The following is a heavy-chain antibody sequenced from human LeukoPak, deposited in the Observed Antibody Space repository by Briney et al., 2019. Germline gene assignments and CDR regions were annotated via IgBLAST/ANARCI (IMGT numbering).Heavy chain of an antibody. CDR1: GYNFTRDG. D-gene: IGHD6-13*01. Sequence: ASVKVSCKVSGYNFTRDGITWVRQAPGQGLEWMGWISGYIGHTNYAQKLQGRVTMTTDTSTSTAYMKLRSLRSDDTAVYYCARDLDSSNSGDYWGQGTLVTVSS. J-gene: IGHJ4*02. CDR2: ISGYIGHT. V-gene: IGHV1-18*01. CDR3: ARDLDSSNSGDY.